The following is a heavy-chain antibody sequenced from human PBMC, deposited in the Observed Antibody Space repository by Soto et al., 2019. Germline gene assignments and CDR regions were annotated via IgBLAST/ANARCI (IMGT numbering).Heavy chain of an antibody. J-gene: IGHJ4*02. V-gene: IGHV3-30*04. CDR3: ARALDADYAIEY. CDR1: GFSFSNYV. D-gene: IGHD4-17*01. CDR2: ISSDGRNK. Sequence: QVQLVESGGGVVQPGRSLRLSCAVSGFSFSNYVMHWVRQAPGQGLEWLTVISSDGRNKYYADSVKGRFTISRDNSENTLYLQMNSLRPEDTDVYYCARALDADYAIEYWGQGTLVAVSS.